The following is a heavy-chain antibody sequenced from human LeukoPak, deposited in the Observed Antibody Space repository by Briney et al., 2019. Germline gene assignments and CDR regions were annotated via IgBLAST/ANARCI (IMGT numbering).Heavy chain of an antibody. Sequence: GGSLRLSCATSGFTFSSYTMSWVRQAPGKGLEWVSIISGDGGTTFNADSVKGRFTISRDNSKNTLYLQMNSLRGDDTAVYYCASRPLSTQLRYSENWGQGTLVTVSS. J-gene: IGHJ4*02. V-gene: IGHV3-23*01. CDR3: ASRPLSTQLRYSEN. D-gene: IGHD3-9*01. CDR2: ISGDGGTT. CDR1: GFTFSSYT.